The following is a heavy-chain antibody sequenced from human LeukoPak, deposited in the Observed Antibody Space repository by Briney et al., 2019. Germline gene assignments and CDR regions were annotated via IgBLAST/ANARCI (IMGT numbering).Heavy chain of an antibody. J-gene: IGHJ3*02. CDR1: GGTFSSYA. Sequence: GASVKVSCKASGGTFSSYAISWVRQAPGQGLEWMGGIIPIFGTANYAQKFQGRVTITADKSTSTAYMELSSLRSEDTAVYYCARDLMHSGSYLPDAFDIWGQGTMVTVSS. CDR3: ARDLMHSGSYLPDAFDI. D-gene: IGHD1-26*01. CDR2: IIPIFGTA. V-gene: IGHV1-69*06.